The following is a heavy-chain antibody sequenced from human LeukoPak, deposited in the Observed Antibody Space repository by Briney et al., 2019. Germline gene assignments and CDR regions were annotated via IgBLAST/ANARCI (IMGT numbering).Heavy chain of an antibody. CDR1: GGSISSGSYY. CDR2: IYTSGST. CDR3: ARAGVAAMPT. Sequence: SETLSLTCTVSGGSISSGSYYWSWIRQPAGKGLEWIGRIYTSGSTNYNPSLKSRVTISVDTSKNQFSLKLSSVTAADTAVYYCARAGVAAMPTWGQGTLVTVSS. V-gene: IGHV4-61*02. D-gene: IGHD2-2*01. J-gene: IGHJ5*02.